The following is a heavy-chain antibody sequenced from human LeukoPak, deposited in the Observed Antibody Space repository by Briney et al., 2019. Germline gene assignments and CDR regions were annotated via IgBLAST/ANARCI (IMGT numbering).Heavy chain of an antibody. J-gene: IGHJ3*02. D-gene: IGHD1-26*01. CDR3: ARVLGATYAFDI. V-gene: IGHV1-58*02. Sequence: SVKVSCKASGFTFTSSAMQWVRQARGQRLEWIGWIVVGSGNTNYAQKFQERVTITRDMSTSTAYMELSSLRSEDTAVYYCARVLGATYAFDIWGQGTMVTVSS. CDR1: GFTFTSSA. CDR2: IVVGSGNT.